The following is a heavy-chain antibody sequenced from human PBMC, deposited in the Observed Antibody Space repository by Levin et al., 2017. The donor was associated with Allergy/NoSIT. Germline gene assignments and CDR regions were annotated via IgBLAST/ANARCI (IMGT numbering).Heavy chain of an antibody. CDR2: VRSKANSYAT. CDR1: GFTFSASA. J-gene: IGHJ6*02. Sequence: AGGSLRLSCAASGFTFSASAMHWVRQASGKGLEWVGRVRSKANSYATAYAASVEGRFTISRDDSKNTAYLQMNSLKIEDTAVYYCIASIRTYCSGGRCHSDYYYYGMDGWGQGTTVTVSS. V-gene: IGHV3-73*01. CDR3: IASIRTYCSGGRCHSDYYYYGMDG. D-gene: IGHD2-15*01.